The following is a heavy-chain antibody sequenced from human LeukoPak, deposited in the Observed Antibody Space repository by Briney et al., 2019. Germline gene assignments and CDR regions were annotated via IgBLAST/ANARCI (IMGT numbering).Heavy chain of an antibody. Sequence: ASVKVSCKASGYTFTSYGISWVRQAPGQGLEWMGWISAYNGNTNYAQKLQGRVTMTTDTSTSTAYMELRSLRSDDTAVYYCARHPIPTYYYGSGSYYREIESYYFDYWGQGTLVTVSS. CDR2: ISAYNGNT. J-gene: IGHJ4*02. CDR3: ARHPIPTYYYGSGSYYREIESYYFDY. CDR1: GYTFTSYG. V-gene: IGHV1-18*01. D-gene: IGHD3-10*01.